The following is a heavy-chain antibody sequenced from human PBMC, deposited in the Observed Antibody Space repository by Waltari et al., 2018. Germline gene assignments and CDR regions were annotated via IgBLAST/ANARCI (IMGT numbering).Heavy chain of an antibody. CDR3: ARDTYYGFWSGYDY. CDR1: GGTFSTYP. V-gene: IGHV1-69*04. CDR2: IIPNLGIA. Sequence: QVQLVQSGAEVKKPGSSVKVSCKASGGTFSTYPISWVRPAPGQGHEWIVRIIPNLGIANNAQKSQGRVTITADKSTSTAYMELSSLGCEDTAVYYCARDTYYGFWSGYDYWGQGTLVTVSS. D-gene: IGHD3-3*01. J-gene: IGHJ4*02.